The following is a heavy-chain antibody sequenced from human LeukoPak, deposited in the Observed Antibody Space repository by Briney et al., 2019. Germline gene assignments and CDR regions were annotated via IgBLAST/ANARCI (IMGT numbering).Heavy chain of an antibody. CDR3: ARDLVSGVPAARGAFDI. CDR1: GFTFSSYS. Sequence: GGSLRLSCAASGFTFSSYSMNWVRQAPGKGLEWVSYISSSSSTIYYADSVKGRFTISRDNAKNSLYLQMNSLRAEDTAVYYCARDLVSGVPAARGAFDIWGQGTMVTVSS. V-gene: IGHV3-48*01. J-gene: IGHJ3*02. D-gene: IGHD2-2*01. CDR2: ISSSSSTI.